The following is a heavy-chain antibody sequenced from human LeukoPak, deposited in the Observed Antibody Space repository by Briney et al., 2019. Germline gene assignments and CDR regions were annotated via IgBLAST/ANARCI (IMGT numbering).Heavy chain of an antibody. D-gene: IGHD4-23*01. J-gene: IGHJ4*02. Sequence: SETLSLTCTVSGGSISSCYWSCIRQPPGKGPEWIGYINYSGSTNYNPSLKSRVTISADTSKNQFSLKLSSVTAADTAVYFCARATTVAPYYFDQWGQGTLVTVSS. CDR2: INYSGST. CDR1: GGSISSCY. CDR3: ARATTVAPYYFDQ. V-gene: IGHV4-59*08.